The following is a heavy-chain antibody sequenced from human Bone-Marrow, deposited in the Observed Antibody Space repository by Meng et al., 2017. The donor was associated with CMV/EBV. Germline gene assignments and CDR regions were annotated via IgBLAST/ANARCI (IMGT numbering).Heavy chain of an antibody. D-gene: IGHD3-3*01. V-gene: IGHV3-30*04. J-gene: IGHJ4*02. Sequence: GESLKISCAASGFTFSSYAMHWVRQAPGKGLEWVAVISYGGSNKYYADSVKGRFTISRDNSKNTLYLQMNSLRAEDTAVYYCARGGKGGHHVLRFLEWLRNPDYWGQGTLVTVSS. CDR2: ISYGGSNK. CDR1: GFTFSSYA. CDR3: ARGGKGGHHVLRFLEWLRNPDY.